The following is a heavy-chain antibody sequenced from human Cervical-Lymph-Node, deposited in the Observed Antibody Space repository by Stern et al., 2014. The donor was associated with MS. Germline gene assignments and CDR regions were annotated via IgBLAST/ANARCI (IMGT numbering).Heavy chain of an antibody. CDR3: TRAYHSSVWHPFDS. CDR1: GFTFSDHH. D-gene: IGHD3-22*01. CDR2: SRDKGNSHST. Sequence: EVQLVESGGGLVQPGGSLRLSCAASGFTFSDHHMDWVRQAPGKGLEWVGRSRDKGNSHSTEYAASVKGRFTISRDDSQNSVYLQMNSLKTEDTAVYYCTRAYHSSVWHPFDSWGQGTLVTVSS. V-gene: IGHV3-72*01. J-gene: IGHJ4*02.